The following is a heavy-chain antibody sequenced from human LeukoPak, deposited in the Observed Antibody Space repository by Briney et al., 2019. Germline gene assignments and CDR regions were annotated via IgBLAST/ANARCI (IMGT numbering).Heavy chain of an antibody. CDR1: GISISNYY. D-gene: IGHD3-16*01. CDR3: ATSELLGDPEAD. Sequence: SETLSLTCSVSGISISNYYCSWIPQLAGRGLEWIGRIHTSGSSNHNPSLKCRVAMSVDTSNNQFSLRLTSVTAADTAVYFCATSELLGDPEADWGQGTLVTVSS. J-gene: IGHJ4*02. CDR2: IHTSGSS. V-gene: IGHV4-4*07.